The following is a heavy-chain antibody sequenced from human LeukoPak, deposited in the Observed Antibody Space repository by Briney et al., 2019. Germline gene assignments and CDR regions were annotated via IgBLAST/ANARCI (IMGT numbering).Heavy chain of an antibody. V-gene: IGHV3-64*02. J-gene: IGHJ4*02. CDR2: IASNGGTK. CDR1: GFSFSTYT. D-gene: IGHD2-2*02. CDR3: AREYCTTNSCYIWGLGY. Sequence: PGGSLRLSCAASGFSFSTYTMRWVRQAPGKGLEYVSGIASNGGTKYYADSVKGRFTISRDNLKNTVYLQMDSLRTEDMAVYYCAREYCTTNSCYIWGLGYWGQGTLVTVSS.